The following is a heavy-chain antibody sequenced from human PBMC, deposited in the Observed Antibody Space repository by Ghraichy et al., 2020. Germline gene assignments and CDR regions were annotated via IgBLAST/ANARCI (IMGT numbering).Heavy chain of an antibody. CDR1: GGSISSYY. V-gene: IGHV4-59*01. J-gene: IGHJ6*02. Sequence: TLSLTCTVSGGSISSYYWSWIRQPPGKGLEWIGYIYYSGSTNYNPHLKSRVTISVDTSKNQFSLKLSSVTAADTAVYYCARAGGQLEYYYYYGMDVWGQGTTVTVSS. D-gene: IGHD2-2*01. CDR3: ARAGGQLEYYYYYGMDV. CDR2: IYYSGST.